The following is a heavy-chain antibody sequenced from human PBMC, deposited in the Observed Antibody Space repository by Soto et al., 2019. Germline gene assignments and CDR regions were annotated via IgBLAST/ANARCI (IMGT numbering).Heavy chain of an antibody. D-gene: IGHD2-2*01. J-gene: IGHJ5*02. CDR2: INAGNGNT. Sequence: GASVKVSCKASGYTFTSYAMHWVRQAPGQRLEWMGWINAGNGNTKYSQKFQGRVTITRDTSASTAYMELSSLRSEDTAVYYCAGGYCSSTSCYRNWFDPWGQGTLVTSPQ. CDR3: AGGYCSSTSCYRNWFDP. V-gene: IGHV1-3*01. CDR1: GYTFTSYA.